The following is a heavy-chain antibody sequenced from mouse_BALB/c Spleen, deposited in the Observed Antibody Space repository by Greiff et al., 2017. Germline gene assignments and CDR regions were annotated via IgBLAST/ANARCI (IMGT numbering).Heavy chain of an antibody. J-gene: IGHJ3*01. CDR3: ARCYGKAFAY. Sequence: EVKLMESGGGLVQPGGSLKLSCAASGFTFSSYGMSWVRQTPDKRLELVATINSNGGSTYYPDSVKGRFTISRDNAKNTLYLQMSSLKSEDTAMYYCARCYGKAFAYWGQGTLVTVSA. D-gene: IGHD2-1*01. CDR2: INSNGGST. CDR1: GFTFSSYG. V-gene: IGHV5-6-3*01.